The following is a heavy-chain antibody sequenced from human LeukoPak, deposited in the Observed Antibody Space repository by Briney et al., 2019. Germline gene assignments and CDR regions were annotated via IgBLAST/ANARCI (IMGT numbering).Heavy chain of an antibody. CDR2: INEDGSVK. J-gene: IGHJ4*02. V-gene: IGHV3-7*01. CDR1: GGTFSAYW. D-gene: IGHD2-21*02. CDR3: AKVPRDSDCY. Sequence: GGSLRLSCAVSGGTFSAYWMAWVRQSPGKGLEWVAEINEDGSVKYYVDSMKGRFTISRDNAKNSLYLQMDSLGAEDTAVYYCAKVPRDSDCYWGQGTLVTVSS.